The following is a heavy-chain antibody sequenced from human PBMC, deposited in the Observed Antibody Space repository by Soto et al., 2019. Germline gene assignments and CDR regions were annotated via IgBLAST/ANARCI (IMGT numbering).Heavy chain of an antibody. D-gene: IGHD2-8*01. CDR3: ARGVMVYAIPYYYYYYMDV. CDR1: GYTFTGYY. CDR2: INPNNGDT. V-gene: IGHV1-2*02. J-gene: IGHJ6*03. Sequence: GASVKVSCKASGYTFTGYYMHWVRQAPGQGLEWMGWINPNNGDTIYAQKFQGRVTMTRDTSMSTAYMELSSLRSEDTAVYYCARGVMVYAIPYYYYYYMDVWGKGTTVTVSS.